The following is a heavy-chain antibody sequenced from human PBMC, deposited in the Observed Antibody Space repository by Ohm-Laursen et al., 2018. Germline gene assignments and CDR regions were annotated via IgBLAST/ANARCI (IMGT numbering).Heavy chain of an antibody. V-gene: IGHV4-59*11. Sequence: TLSLTCTVSGGSISNQYWNWVRQSPGKGLEWIGYIYHSGSTKYNPFFNSRVTISVDTSQNQFSLNLRSVTTADTAVHYCASGHNYGYDNYYYGMDVWGQGTTVTVSS. J-gene: IGHJ6*02. CDR1: GGSISNQY. CDR3: ASGHNYGYDNYYYGMDV. CDR2: IYHSGST. D-gene: IGHD3-16*01.